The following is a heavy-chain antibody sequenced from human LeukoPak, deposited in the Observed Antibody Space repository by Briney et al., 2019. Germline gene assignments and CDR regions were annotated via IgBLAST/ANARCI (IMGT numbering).Heavy chain of an antibody. Sequence: SVKVSCKASGGTFSSYAISWVRQAPGQGLEWMGRIIPILGIANYAQKFQGRVTITADKSTSTAYMELSSLRSEDTAVYYCARAGRDIVVVPAARLGYYGMDVWGQGTTVTVSS. CDR1: GGTFSSYA. J-gene: IGHJ6*02. CDR2: IIPILGIA. CDR3: ARAGRDIVVVPAARLGYYGMDV. V-gene: IGHV1-69*04. D-gene: IGHD2-2*01.